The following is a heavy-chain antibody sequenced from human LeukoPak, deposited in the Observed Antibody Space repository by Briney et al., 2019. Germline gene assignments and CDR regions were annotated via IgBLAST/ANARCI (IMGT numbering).Heavy chain of an antibody. CDR3: ARVSGHYYDSSGYYRPGPYYYMDV. Sequence: SETLSLTCTVSGGSISSGGYYWSWIRQPPGKGLEWIGYIYHSGSTYYNPSLKSRVTISVDRSKNQFSLKLSSVTAADTAVYYCARVSGHYYDSSGYYRPGPYYYMDVWGKGTTVTVSS. J-gene: IGHJ6*03. D-gene: IGHD3-22*01. CDR2: IYHSGST. V-gene: IGHV4-30-2*01. CDR1: GGSISSGGYY.